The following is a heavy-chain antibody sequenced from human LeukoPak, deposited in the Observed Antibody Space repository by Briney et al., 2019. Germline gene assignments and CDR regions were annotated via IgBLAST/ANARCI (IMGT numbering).Heavy chain of an antibody. D-gene: IGHD2-8*01. Sequence: GGSLRLSCAASGFTFSSFAMRGVRQAPGKGLERISSMSGSGGSTSYVDSVRGRFTISRENSKHTLFLKMHSLRADDTAVYFCAKGLGVDVYAKYSDSWGQGTLVTVSS. V-gene: IGHV3-23*01. CDR1: GFTFSSFA. CDR2: MSGSGGST. CDR3: AKGLGVDVYAKYSDS. J-gene: IGHJ4*02.